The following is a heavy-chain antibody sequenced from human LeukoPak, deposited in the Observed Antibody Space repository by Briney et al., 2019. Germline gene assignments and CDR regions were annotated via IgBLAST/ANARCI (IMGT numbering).Heavy chain of an antibody. Sequence: GGSLRLSCAASGFTFSSYAMHWVRQAPGKGLEWVAVISYDGSNKYYADSVKGRFTISRDNSKNTLYLQMNSLRAEDTAVYYCARGFTGATSPPDAFDIWGQGTMVTVSS. V-gene: IGHV3-30-3*01. CDR3: ARGFTGATSPPDAFDI. D-gene: IGHD1-26*01. J-gene: IGHJ3*02. CDR1: GFTFSSYA. CDR2: ISYDGSNK.